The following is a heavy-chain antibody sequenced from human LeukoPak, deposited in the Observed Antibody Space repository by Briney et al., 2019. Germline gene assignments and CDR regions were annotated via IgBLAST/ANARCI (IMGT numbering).Heavy chain of an antibody. CDR1: GFTFSNYA. CDR2: INYRGIAT. J-gene: IGHJ6*03. D-gene: IGHD5-18*01. V-gene: IGHV3-23*01. Sequence: GGSLRLSCAASGFTFSNYAMSWVRQAPGKGLEWVSTINYRGIATYYADSVRGRFTISRDNSKNTLSLQVSSLRAEDTAIYYCAKGLKTAVGPYKGYHYYMDVWGKGTTVTVSS. CDR3: AKGLKTAVGPYKGYHYYMDV.